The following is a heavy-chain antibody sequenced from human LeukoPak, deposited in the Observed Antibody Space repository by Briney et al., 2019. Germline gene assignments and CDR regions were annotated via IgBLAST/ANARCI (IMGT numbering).Heavy chain of an antibody. CDR1: GYTFTSYG. J-gene: IGHJ6*03. D-gene: IGHD1-26*01. CDR3: ATLGATRDYYYYMDV. V-gene: IGHV1-18*01. Sequence: ASVKVSCKASGYTFTSYGISWVRQAPGQGLEWMGWISAYNGNTNYAQKLQGRVTMTEDTSTDTAYMELSSLRSEDTAVYYCATLGATRDYYYYMDVWGKGTTVTISS. CDR2: ISAYNGNT.